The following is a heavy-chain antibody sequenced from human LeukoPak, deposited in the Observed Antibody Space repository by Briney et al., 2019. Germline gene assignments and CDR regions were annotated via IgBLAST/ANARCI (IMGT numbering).Heavy chain of an antibody. J-gene: IGHJ4*02. CDR1: GFTFSRYW. V-gene: IGHV3-7*01. Sequence: PGGSLRLSCAASGFTFSRYWLSWVRQAPGKGLERVANMNQDGSAKYYVDSVKGRFTISRDNAKDSLYLQMNSLRAEDTAVYYCARTSTVTTPFDYWGQGTLVTVSS. CDR3: ARTSTVTTPFDY. D-gene: IGHD4-17*01. CDR2: MNQDGSAK.